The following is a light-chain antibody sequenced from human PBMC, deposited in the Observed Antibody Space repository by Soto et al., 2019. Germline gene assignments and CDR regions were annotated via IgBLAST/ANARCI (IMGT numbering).Light chain of an antibody. V-gene: IGLV2-14*01. CDR1: SVDIGDYNY. J-gene: IGLJ1*01. CDR2: DVS. Sequence: QSVVTLHASVSGSPGQSITMSCVGTSVDIGDYNYVSWYQQHPGKVPKVIIYDVSNRPSGVSYRFSGTKSGNTASLTVSGLQAEDEADYYCCSYTRSGTLIFGTGTKVTVL. CDR3: CSYTRSGTLI.